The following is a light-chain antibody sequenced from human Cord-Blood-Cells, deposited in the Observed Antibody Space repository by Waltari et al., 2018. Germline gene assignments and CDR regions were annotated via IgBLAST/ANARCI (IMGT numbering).Light chain of an antibody. V-gene: IGLV2-8*01. CDR3: SSYAGSNNFVV. J-gene: IGLJ2*01. CDR1: SSNVGGYNY. Sequence: QSALTQPPSASGSPGQSVTISCTGTSSNVGGYNYVSWYQQHPGKAPKLMIYEVSKRPPGVPHRFSGSKSGNTASLTVSGLQAEDEADYYCSSYAGSNNFVVFGGGTKLTVL. CDR2: EVS.